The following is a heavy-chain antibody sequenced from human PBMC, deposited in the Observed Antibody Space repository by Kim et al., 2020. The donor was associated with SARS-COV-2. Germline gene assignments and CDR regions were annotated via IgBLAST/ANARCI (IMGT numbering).Heavy chain of an antibody. V-gene: IGHV5-51*01. D-gene: IGHD3-3*01. CDR1: GYSFTSYW. CDR2: IYPGDSDT. Sequence: GESLKISCKGSGYSFTSYWIGWVRQMPGKGLEWMGIIYPGDSDTRYSPSFQGQVTISADKSISTAYLQWSSLKASDTAMYYCARRTEFWSGYLNYFDYWGQGTLVTVSS. J-gene: IGHJ4*02. CDR3: ARRTEFWSGYLNYFDY.